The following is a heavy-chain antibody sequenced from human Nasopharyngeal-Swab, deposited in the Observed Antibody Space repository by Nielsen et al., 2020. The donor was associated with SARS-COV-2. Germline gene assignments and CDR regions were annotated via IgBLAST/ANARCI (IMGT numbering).Heavy chain of an antibody. V-gene: IGHV1-2*02. J-gene: IGHJ4*02. CDR1: VYTFTGYY. D-gene: IGHD6-19*01. CDR2: INPNSGGT. CDR3: ARDRGVGIAVAGTPRAGFDY. Sequence: ASVKVSCKASVYTFTGYYMHWVRQAPGQGLEWMGWINPNSGGTNYAQKFQGRVTMTRDTSISTAYMELSRLRSDDTAVYYCARDRGVGIAVAGTPRAGFDYWGQGTLVTVSS.